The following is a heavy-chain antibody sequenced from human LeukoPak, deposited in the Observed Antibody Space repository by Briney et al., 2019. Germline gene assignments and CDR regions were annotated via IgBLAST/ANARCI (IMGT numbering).Heavy chain of an antibody. V-gene: IGHV3-23*01. D-gene: IGHD6-19*01. CDR1: GLTFTNYG. Sequence: GGSLRLSRAASGLTFTNYGMTWVRQAPGKGLEWVSSISGSGSDTYYADSVRGRFTISRDNSKNTLYVQMVSLRAEDTAIYYCAGSSGWWAHDYWGQGTLVTVSS. CDR2: ISGSGSDT. J-gene: IGHJ4*02. CDR3: AGSSGWWAHDY.